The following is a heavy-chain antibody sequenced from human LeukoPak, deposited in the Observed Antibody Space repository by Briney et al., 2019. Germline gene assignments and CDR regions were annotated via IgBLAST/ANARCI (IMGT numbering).Heavy chain of an antibody. CDR2: IHYSGGT. CDR1: GDSISSYY. CDR3: ARRHPYSSGWRYYYGMEV. Sequence: LETLSLTCTVSGDSISSYYRSWIRQPPGKGLEWIGYIHYSGGTNYNPHLKSRVTISVDTSTKQLSLKLSSVTAADTAVYYSARRHPYSSGWRYYYGMEVWGQGTTGTVSS. V-gene: IGHV4-59*08. D-gene: IGHD6-19*01. J-gene: IGHJ6*02.